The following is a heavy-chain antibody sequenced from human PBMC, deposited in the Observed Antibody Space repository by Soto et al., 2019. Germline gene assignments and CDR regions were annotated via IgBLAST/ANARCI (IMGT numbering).Heavy chain of an antibody. CDR1: GGSISSADYY. J-gene: IGHJ4*02. CDR2: IYYTGST. CDR3: ARVRTIMILDY. V-gene: IGHV4-30-4*01. Sequence: SETLSLTCTVSGGSISSADYYWRWIRQPPGKGLEWIGYIYYTGSTYYSPSLRSRVIITVDTSKNEFSLKLSSVTAADTAVYYCARVRTIMILDYWGQGTLVTVSS. D-gene: IGHD3-16*01.